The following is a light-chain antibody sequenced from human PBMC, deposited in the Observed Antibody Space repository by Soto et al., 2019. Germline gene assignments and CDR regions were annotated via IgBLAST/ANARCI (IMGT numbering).Light chain of an antibody. J-gene: IGKJ2*01. Sequence: EIVLTQSPATLSLSPGERATLSCRASQSVSSYLAWYQQKPGQAPRLLIYDASNRATGIPARFSGSGSGTDFTLTMIYQEPAEFAVYYLQQRSEWYTFGQETKLDIK. CDR3: QQRSEWYT. V-gene: IGKV3-11*01. CDR1: QSVSSY. CDR2: DAS.